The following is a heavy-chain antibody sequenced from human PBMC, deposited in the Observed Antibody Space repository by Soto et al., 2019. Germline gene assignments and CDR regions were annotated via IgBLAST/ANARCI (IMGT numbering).Heavy chain of an antibody. CDR2: IYYSGST. Sequence: QVQLQESGPGLVKPSETLSLTCTVSGGSISSYYWSWIRQPPGKGLEWIGYIYYSGSTNYNPSLKSRVTRSVDTSKNQFSLKLSSVTAADTAVYYCARGGYCSSTSCSFGMDVWGQGTTVTVSS. D-gene: IGHD2-2*01. CDR1: GGSISSYY. V-gene: IGHV4-59*01. J-gene: IGHJ6*02. CDR3: ARGGYCSSTSCSFGMDV.